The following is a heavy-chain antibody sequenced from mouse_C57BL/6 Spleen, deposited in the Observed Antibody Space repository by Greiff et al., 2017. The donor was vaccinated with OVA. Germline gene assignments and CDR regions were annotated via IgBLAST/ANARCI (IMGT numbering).Heavy chain of an antibody. Sequence: QVQLQQSGAELARPGASVKLSCKASGYTFTSYGISWVKQRTGQGLEWIGEIYPRSGNTYYNEKFKGKATLTADKSSSTAYMELRSLTSEDSAVYFCAPLGALYDGYYYFDYWGQGTTLTVSS. CDR2: IYPRSGNT. CDR3: APLGALYDGYYYFDY. D-gene: IGHD2-3*01. J-gene: IGHJ2*01. V-gene: IGHV1-81*01. CDR1: GYTFTSYG.